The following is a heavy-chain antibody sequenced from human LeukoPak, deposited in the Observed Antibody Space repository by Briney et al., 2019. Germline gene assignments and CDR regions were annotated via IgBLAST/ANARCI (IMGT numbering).Heavy chain of an antibody. CDR2: IRFDGSHK. V-gene: IGHV3-30*02. CDR3: AKKDLPTGSYTPFDH. Sequence: PGGSLRLSCAASGFTFSSYGIHWVRQPPAKGLEWVAFIRFDGSHKYYADSAKGRVIISRDNSKNTMFLQMNDLRAEHTGVYYCAKKDLPTGSYTPFDHWGRGTLVTVSS. D-gene: IGHD1-26*01. CDR1: GFTFSSYG. J-gene: IGHJ4*02.